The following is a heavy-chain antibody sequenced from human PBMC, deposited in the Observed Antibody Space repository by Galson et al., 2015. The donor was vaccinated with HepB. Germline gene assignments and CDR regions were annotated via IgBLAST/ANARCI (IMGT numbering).Heavy chain of an antibody. CDR3: ARDLVAEYSSSGFDY. D-gene: IGHD6-6*01. CDR1: GYTFTSYG. Sequence: SVKVSCKASGYTFTSYGISWVRQAPGQGLEWMGWISAYNGNTNYAQKLQGRVTMTTDTSTSTAYMELRSLRSDDTAVYYCARDLVAEYSSSGFDYWGQGTLVTVSS. CDR2: ISAYNGNT. J-gene: IGHJ4*02. V-gene: IGHV1-18*04.